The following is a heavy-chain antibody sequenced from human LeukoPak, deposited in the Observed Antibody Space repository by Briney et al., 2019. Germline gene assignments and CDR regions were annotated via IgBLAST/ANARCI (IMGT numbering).Heavy chain of an antibody. CDR3: AKDPNSGSYYPYYFDY. Sequence: PGGSLRLSCAASGFTSSNYWMHWVRQAPGKGLVWVSTINSDGSSRTYADSVKGRFTISRDNAKNTLYLQMNSLRAEDTAVYYCAKDPNSGSYYPYYFDYWGQGTLVTVSS. J-gene: IGHJ4*02. D-gene: IGHD1-26*01. CDR1: GFTSSNYW. CDR2: INSDGSSR. V-gene: IGHV3-74*01.